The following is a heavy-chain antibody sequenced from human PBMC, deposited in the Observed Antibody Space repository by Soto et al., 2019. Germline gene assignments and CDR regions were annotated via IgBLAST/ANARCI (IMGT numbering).Heavy chain of an antibody. CDR1: GGSISSGGYY. D-gene: IGHD3-10*01. Sequence: QVQLQESGPGLVRPSQTLSLTCTVSGGSISSGGYYWCWIRQQPGKGLEWIGYSHYRGSTYHNPALKSRVTIALATPKNKFALRLTSVTAADTAGYYCARVRISMIRGVTDWGQGTLVTVSS. J-gene: IGHJ4*02. CDR2: SHYRGST. V-gene: IGHV4-31*03. CDR3: ARVRISMIRGVTD.